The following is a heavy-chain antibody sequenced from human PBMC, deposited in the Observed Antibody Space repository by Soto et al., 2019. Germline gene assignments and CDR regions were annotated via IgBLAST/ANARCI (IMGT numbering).Heavy chain of an antibody. CDR1: GGSISSYY. CDR2: IYYSGST. Sequence: LETLSLTCTVSGGSISSYYWSWIRQPPGKGLEWIGYIYYSGSTNYNPSLKSRVTISVDTPKNQFSLKLSSVTAADTAVYYCARDRKVPAAMYDWFDPWGQGTLVTVSS. CDR3: ARDRKVPAAMYDWFDP. D-gene: IGHD2-2*01. J-gene: IGHJ5*02. V-gene: IGHV4-59*01.